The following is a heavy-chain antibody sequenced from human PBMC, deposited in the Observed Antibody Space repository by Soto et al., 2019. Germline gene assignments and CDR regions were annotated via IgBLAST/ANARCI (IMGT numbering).Heavy chain of an antibody. CDR3: ANLSVFFSYYYGRDV. V-gene: IGHV1-69*13. D-gene: IGHD1-26*01. J-gene: IGHJ6*04. Sequence: ASVKVSCKASGGTFSSYAISWVRQAPGQGLEWMGGIIPIFGTANYAQKFQGRVTITADESTSTAYMELSSLRSEDTAVYYCANLSVFFSYYYGRDVGGKGPRVTVPS. CDR1: GGTFSSYA. CDR2: IIPIFGTA.